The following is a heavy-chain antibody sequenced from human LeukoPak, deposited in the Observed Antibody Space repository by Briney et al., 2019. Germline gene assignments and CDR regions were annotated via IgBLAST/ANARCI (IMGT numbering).Heavy chain of an antibody. J-gene: IGHJ6*03. CDR2: ISGSGSST. CDR1: GVTFSSYG. D-gene: IGHD1-20*01. CDR3: AKGGITGTHFYYFYYMDV. Sequence: GGSLRLSCAASGVTFSSYGMSWVRQAPGKGLEWVSAISGSGSSTYYADSVKGRFTISRDNSKSTLYLQMNSLRAEDTAVYYCAKGGITGTHFYYFYYMDVWGKGTTVTISS. V-gene: IGHV3-23*01.